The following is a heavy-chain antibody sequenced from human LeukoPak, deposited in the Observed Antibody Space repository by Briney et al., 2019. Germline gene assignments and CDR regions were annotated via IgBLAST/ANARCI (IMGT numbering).Heavy chain of an antibody. CDR3: AKEGGDIQLWLEYYFDY. Sequence: GGSLRLSCAASGFTFSCYAMSWLRQAPGKGLEWVSAISGSGGSTYYADSVKGRFTISRDNSKNTLYLQMNSPRAEETAVYYCAKEGGDIQLWLEYYFDYWGQGTLVTVSS. CDR2: ISGSGGST. V-gene: IGHV3-23*01. J-gene: IGHJ4*02. D-gene: IGHD5-18*01. CDR1: GFTFSCYA.